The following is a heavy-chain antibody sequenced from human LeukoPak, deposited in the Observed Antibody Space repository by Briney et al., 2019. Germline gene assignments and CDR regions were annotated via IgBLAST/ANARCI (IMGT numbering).Heavy chain of an antibody. Sequence: EASVKVSCKASGYTFTGYYMHWVRQAPGQGLEWMGWINPNSGGTNYAQKFQGRVTMTRDTSISTAYMELSRLRSDDTAVYYCARPVAAKVLGAFDIWGQGTMVTVSS. J-gene: IGHJ3*02. V-gene: IGHV1-2*02. CDR1: GYTFTGYY. CDR2: INPNSGGT. CDR3: ARPVAAKVLGAFDI. D-gene: IGHD2-15*01.